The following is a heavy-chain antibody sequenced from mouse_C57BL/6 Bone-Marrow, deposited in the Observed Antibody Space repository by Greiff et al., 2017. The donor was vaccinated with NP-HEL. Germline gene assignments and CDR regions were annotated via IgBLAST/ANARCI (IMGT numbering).Heavy chain of an antibody. Sequence: QVQLQQSGAELARPGASVKLSCKASGYTFTSYDINWVKQRPGQGLEWIGWIYPRDGSTKYNEKFKGKATLTVDTSSSTAYMELHSLTSEDSAVYFCARSGSNYVYWYFDVWGTGTTVTVSS. CDR3: ARSGSNYVYWYFDV. D-gene: IGHD2-5*01. V-gene: IGHV1-85*01. CDR2: IYPRDGST. CDR1: GYTFTSYD. J-gene: IGHJ1*03.